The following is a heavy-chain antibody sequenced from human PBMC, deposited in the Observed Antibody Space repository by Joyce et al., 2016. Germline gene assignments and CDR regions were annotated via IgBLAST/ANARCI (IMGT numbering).Heavy chain of an antibody. CDR2: ISYDGDNK. J-gene: IGHJ3*02. V-gene: IGHV3-30*18. CDR3: AKGEGYCSTTTCQDAFDM. CDR1: TFAFSDYG. D-gene: IGHD2-2*01. Sequence: QVQLVESGGGVVQPGRSLRLSCVTSTFAFSDYGMHWIRQAPGKGLEWVALISYDGDNKFYADPVKGRFTISRDNSKSTMYLQMKSLRPEDTALYYCAKGEGYCSTTTCQDAFDMWGQGTVVTVSA.